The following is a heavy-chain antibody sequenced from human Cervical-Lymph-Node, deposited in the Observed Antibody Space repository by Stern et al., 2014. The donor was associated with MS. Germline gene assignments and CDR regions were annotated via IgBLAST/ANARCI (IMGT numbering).Heavy chain of an antibody. Sequence: QVQLQESGPGLVKPSETLSLICTVSGGSIRSYYWSWIRQPPGKGLEWIGYGYYRGSTNYNPSLKSRVTISVDTSKNQFSLKLTSVTAADTAMYYCARLRVITASFDPWGQGTLVTVSS. V-gene: IGHV4-59*01. D-gene: IGHD4-11*01. CDR2: GYYRGST. CDR3: ARLRVITASFDP. J-gene: IGHJ5*02. CDR1: GGSIRSYY.